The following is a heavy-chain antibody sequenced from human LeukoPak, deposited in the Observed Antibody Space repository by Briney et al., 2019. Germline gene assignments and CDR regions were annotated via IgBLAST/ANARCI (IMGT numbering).Heavy chain of an antibody. CDR3: ARTQYDYYYYYYMDV. CDR1: GGSISSYY. D-gene: IGHD2-2*01. V-gene: IGHV4-4*09. CDR2: IYTSGST. J-gene: IGHJ6*03. Sequence: PSETLSLTCTVSGGSISSYYWSWIRQPPGKGLEWIGYIYTSGSTNYNPSLKSRVTISADTSKNQFSLKLSSVTAADTAVYYCARTQYDYYYYYYMDVWGKGTTVTVSS.